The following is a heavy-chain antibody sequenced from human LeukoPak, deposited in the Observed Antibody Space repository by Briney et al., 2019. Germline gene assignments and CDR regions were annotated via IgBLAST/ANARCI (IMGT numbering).Heavy chain of an antibody. J-gene: IGHJ4*02. CDR2: IYTSGST. CDR1: GGSISSYY. Sequence: SETLSLTCTVSGGSISSYYWSWIRQPAGKGLEWIGRIYTSGSTNYDPSLKSRVTMSVDTSKNQFSLKLSSVTAADTAVYYCARGRRHSGSYLFDYWGQGTLVTVSS. D-gene: IGHD1-26*01. V-gene: IGHV4-4*07. CDR3: ARGRRHSGSYLFDY.